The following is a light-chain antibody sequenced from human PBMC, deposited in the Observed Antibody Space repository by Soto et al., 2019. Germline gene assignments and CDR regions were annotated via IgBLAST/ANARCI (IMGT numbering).Light chain of an antibody. Sequence: ELVLTQSPATLSLSTGESATLSCRASQSVGTYLACYQQKPGQAPRLLIDDASNRATGIPARFSGSGSGTDFTLTISGLEPKDFAGYYCQQRTNLPPLTFGGGTNVEIK. CDR3: QQRTNLPPLT. J-gene: IGKJ4*01. CDR1: QSVGTY. CDR2: DAS. V-gene: IGKV3-11*01.